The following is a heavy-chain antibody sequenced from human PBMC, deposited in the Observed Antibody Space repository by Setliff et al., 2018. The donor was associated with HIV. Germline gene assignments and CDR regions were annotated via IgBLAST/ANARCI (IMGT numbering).Heavy chain of an antibody. V-gene: IGHV4-34*01. J-gene: IGHJ4*02. CDR3: ARGPPEYCTSTSCYRFDY. Sequence: PSETLSLTCVVYGGSFTNFYWSWICQPPGKGLECIGEINHSGITTYNPSLKSRVTISVDTSKNQFSLRVNSLNDADTAVYYCARGPPEYCTSTSCYRFDYWGQGTLVTVSS. CDR1: GGSFTNFY. D-gene: IGHD2-2*01. CDR2: INHSGIT.